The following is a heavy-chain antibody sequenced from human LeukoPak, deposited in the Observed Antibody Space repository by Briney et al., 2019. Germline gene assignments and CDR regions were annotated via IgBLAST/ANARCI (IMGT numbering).Heavy chain of an antibody. J-gene: IGHJ5*02. CDR2: IFPILGIA. V-gene: IGHV1-69*04. D-gene: IGHD2-21*01. Sequence: SVNVSCKASGGTFISYAISWVRQAPGQGLEWMGRIFPILGIANYAQKFQGRVTITADKSTSTAYMELSSLRSEDTAVYYCARDIPFNWFDPWGQGTLVTVSS. CDR1: GGTFISYA. CDR3: ARDIPFNWFDP.